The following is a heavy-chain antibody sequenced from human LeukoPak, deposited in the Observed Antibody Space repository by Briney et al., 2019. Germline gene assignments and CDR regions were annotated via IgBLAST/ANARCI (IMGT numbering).Heavy chain of an antibody. D-gene: IGHD2-2*01. J-gene: IGHJ4*02. CDR1: GYTFTDYY. CDR3: ARANFLYCSSSTCLFDY. CDR2: INPNNGDT. Sequence: GASVKVSCKASGYTFTDYYMHLVRQAPAQGFEWMGLINPNNGDTNYAQKFQVKVTMTRDTSISTAHMEVTRLRSADTAVYYCARANFLYCSSSTCLFDYWGQGTLVTVSS. V-gene: IGHV1-2*02.